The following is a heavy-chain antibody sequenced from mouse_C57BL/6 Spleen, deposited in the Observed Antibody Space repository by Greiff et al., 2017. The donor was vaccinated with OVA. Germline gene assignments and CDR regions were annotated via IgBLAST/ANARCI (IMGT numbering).Heavy chain of an antibody. CDR1: GYTFTSYW. CDR2: IHPNSGST. CDR3: ATYSNYEAY. Sequence: VQLQQSGAELVKPGASVKLSCKASGYTFTSYWMHWVKQRPGQGLEWIGMIHPNSGSTNYNEKFKSKATLAVDKSSSTAYMQLGSLTSKDTAVYYCATYSNYEAYWGQGTLVTVSA. V-gene: IGHV1-64*01. D-gene: IGHD2-5*01. J-gene: IGHJ3*01.